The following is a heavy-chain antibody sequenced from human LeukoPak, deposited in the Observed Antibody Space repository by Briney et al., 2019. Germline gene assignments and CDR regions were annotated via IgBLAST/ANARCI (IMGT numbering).Heavy chain of an antibody. CDR3: ARDRGLGRGWPYFDY. Sequence: SQTLSLTCAISGDSVSSNSVTWNWIRQSPSRGLEWLGRTYYRSTWYNDYAVSVRGRITVNPDTSKNQFSLQLNSVTPEDTAVYYCARDRGLGRGWPYFDYWGQGTLVTVSS. CDR2: TYYRSTWYN. V-gene: IGHV6-1*01. J-gene: IGHJ4*02. CDR1: GDSVSSNSVT. D-gene: IGHD3-10*01.